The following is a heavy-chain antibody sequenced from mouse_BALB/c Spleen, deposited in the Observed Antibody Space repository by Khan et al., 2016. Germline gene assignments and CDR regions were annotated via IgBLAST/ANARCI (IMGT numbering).Heavy chain of an antibody. D-gene: IGHD1-1*01. CDR2: IWTGGGT. V-gene: IGHV2-9-2*01. J-gene: IGHJ1*01. CDR1: GFSLTSYD. Sequence: VQLQESGPGLVAPSQSLSITCTVSGFSLTSYDISWIRQPPGKGLEWLGVIWTGGGTNYNSAFMSSLSISKDNSKSQGILKRNSLQTDDTDIYYCVRTSSSYGYCDVWGAGTTVTVSS. CDR3: VRTSSSYGYCDV.